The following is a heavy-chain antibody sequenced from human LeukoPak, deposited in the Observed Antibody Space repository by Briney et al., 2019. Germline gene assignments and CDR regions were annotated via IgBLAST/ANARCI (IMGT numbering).Heavy chain of an antibody. D-gene: IGHD3-10*01. J-gene: IGHJ4*02. Sequence: GGSLRLSCAASGFTFSSYAMHWVRQAPGKGLEWVAVISYDGSNKYYADSVKGRFTISRDNSKNTLYLQMNSLRAEDTAVYYCAKDMDVGDYGSGDYFDYCGQGTLVTVSS. V-gene: IGHV3-30-3*02. CDR3: AKDMDVGDYGSGDYFDY. CDR1: GFTFSSYA. CDR2: ISYDGSNK.